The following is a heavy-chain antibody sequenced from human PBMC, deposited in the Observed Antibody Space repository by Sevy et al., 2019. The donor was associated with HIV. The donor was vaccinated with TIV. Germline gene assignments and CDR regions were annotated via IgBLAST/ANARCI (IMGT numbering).Heavy chain of an antibody. D-gene: IGHD3-16*02. CDR2: IFHTGST. Sequence: SETLSLTCTVSGGSISSSYWSWIRQPPGKGLEWIGYIFHTGSTTYNPSLKSRVTISLDTSKSQFSLKLNSVTAADTAVYYCARALSDYVWGSYRYGGSYFDLWGRGTLVTVSS. CDR1: GGSISSSY. J-gene: IGHJ2*01. V-gene: IGHV4-59*13. CDR3: ARALSDYVWGSYRYGGSYFDL.